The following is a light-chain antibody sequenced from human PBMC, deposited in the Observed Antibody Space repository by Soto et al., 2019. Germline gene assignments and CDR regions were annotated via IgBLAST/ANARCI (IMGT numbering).Light chain of an antibody. CDR3: AAWDDSLNGL. CDR2: SNN. V-gene: IGLV1-44*01. J-gene: IGLJ2*01. CDR1: SSNIGSNT. Sequence: QSVQTQPPSASGTPGQRVTISCSGSSSNIGSNTVNWYQQLPGTAPKLLIYSNNQRPSGVPDRFSGSKSGTSASLAISGLQSEDEADYYCAAWDDSLNGLFGGGTKLTVL.